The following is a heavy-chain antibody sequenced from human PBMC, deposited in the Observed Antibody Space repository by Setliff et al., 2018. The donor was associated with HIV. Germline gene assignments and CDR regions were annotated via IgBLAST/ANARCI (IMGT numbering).Heavy chain of an antibody. CDR3: ARGLSFYDPGGFDY. V-gene: IGHV4-4*08. D-gene: IGHD3-22*01. CDR2: IYTSGST. J-gene: IGHJ4*02. Sequence: SETLSLTCTVSGGSISSYYWSWIRQPPGKGLEWIGYIYTSGSTNYNPSLKSRVTITRDTSASTAYMELSSLRSEDTAVYYCARGLSFYDPGGFDYWGQGTLVTVSS. CDR1: GGSISSYY.